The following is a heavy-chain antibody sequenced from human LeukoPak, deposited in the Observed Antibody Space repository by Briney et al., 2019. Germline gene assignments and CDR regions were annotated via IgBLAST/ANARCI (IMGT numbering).Heavy chain of an antibody. CDR3: ARMSNYYGTSGYYQSLDY. V-gene: IGHV4-4*07. CDR1: GGSISNYY. D-gene: IGHD3-22*01. CDR2: IYASGST. Sequence: PSETLSLTCTVSGGSISNYYWSWIRQPAGKGLEWIGRIYASGSTNYNPSLQSRVTISVDRSKNQFSLKLSSVTAADTAVYYCARMSNYYGTSGYYQSLDYWGQGTLVTVSS. J-gene: IGHJ4*02.